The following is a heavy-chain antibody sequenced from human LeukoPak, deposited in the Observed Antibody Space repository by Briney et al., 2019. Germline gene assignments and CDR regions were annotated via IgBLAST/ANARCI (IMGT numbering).Heavy chain of an antibody. CDR1: GGAFSSYA. CDR2: IIPIFGTA. J-gene: IGHJ4*02. V-gene: IGHV1-69*13. CDR3: ARVPDYYDSSELAPWDY. Sequence: SVKVSCKASGGAFSSYAISWVRQAPGQGLEWMGRIIPIFGTANYAQKFQGRVTITADESTSTAYMELSSLRSEDTAVYYCARVPDYYDSSELAPWDYWGRGTLVTVSS. D-gene: IGHD3-22*01.